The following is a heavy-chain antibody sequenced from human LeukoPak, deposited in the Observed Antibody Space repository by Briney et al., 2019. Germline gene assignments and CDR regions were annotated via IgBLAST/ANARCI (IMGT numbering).Heavy chain of an antibody. CDR1: GGTFSSYA. Sequence: SVKISCKASGGTFSSYAISWVRQAPGQGLEWMGGIIPIFGTANYAQKFQGRVTITADESTSTAYMEQSSLRSEDTAVYYCAREYCSSTSCFNYWGQGTLVTVSS. D-gene: IGHD2-2*01. J-gene: IGHJ4*02. CDR3: AREYCSSTSCFNY. V-gene: IGHV1-69*13. CDR2: IIPIFGTA.